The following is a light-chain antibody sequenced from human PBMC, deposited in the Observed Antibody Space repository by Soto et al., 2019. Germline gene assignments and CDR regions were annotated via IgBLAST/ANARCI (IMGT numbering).Light chain of an antibody. CDR3: VLHMGHGIWV. J-gene: IGLJ3*02. CDR1: SGSVSTNYY. CDR2: NTN. Sequence: QTVVTQEPSFSVSPGGTVTLTCGLSSGSVSTNYYASWYQQTPGQAPRTLIYNTNTRSSGVPDRFSGSILGNKAALTITGAQADDESDYYCVLHMGHGIWVFGGGTMLTVL. V-gene: IGLV8-61*01.